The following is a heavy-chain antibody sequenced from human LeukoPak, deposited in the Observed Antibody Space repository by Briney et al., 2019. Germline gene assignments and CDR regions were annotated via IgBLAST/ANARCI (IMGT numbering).Heavy chain of an antibody. V-gene: IGHV3-23*01. CDR1: GFTFNAYA. CDR3: ATEGTRKPFEY. CDR2: ISGNTYIT. J-gene: IGHJ4*02. Sequence: PGGSLRLSCAASGFTFNAYAMTWVRQAPGKGLEWVSSISGNTYITYYSDSVKGRFTISRDNSKNTLYLQMNSLRAEDTAVYYCATEGTRKPFEYWGQGTLVTVSS. D-gene: IGHD1-1*01.